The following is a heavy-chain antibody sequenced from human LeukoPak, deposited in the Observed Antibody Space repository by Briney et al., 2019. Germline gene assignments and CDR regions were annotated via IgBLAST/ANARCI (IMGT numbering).Heavy chain of an antibody. J-gene: IGHJ4*02. Sequence: SGGSLRLSCAASGFTFSDYYMSWIRQAPGKGLEWVSYISSSGSTIYYADSVKGRFTISRDNAKNSLYLQMNSLRAEDTAVYYCARGQRYFYYYDPSAQQPQDYWGQGTLVTVSS. CDR2: ISSSGSTI. V-gene: IGHV3-11*01. CDR3: ARGQRYFYYYDPSAQQPQDY. CDR1: GFTFSDYY. D-gene: IGHD3-22*01.